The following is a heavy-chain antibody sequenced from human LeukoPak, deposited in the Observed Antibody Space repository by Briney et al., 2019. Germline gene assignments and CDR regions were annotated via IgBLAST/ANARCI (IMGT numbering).Heavy chain of an antibody. D-gene: IGHD6-13*01. CDR1: GYTFTGYY. V-gene: IGHV1-2*02. Sequence: ASVKVSCKASGYTFTGYYMHWVRQAPGQGLEWMGWINPNSGGTNYAQKFQGRVTMTRDTSISTAYMELSRLRSDDTAVYYCARAGIAAAEGAFDIWGQGTMVTVSS. J-gene: IGHJ3*02. CDR2: INPNSGGT. CDR3: ARAGIAAAEGAFDI.